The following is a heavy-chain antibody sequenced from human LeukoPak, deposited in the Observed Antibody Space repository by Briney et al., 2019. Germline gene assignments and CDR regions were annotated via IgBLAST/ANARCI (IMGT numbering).Heavy chain of an antibody. J-gene: IGHJ4*02. D-gene: IGHD4-17*01. V-gene: IGHV4-59*01. CDR3: ASTTVTTGGVDY. CDR2: IYYSGST. CDR1: GGSISSYY. Sequence: SETLFLTCTVSGGSISSYYWSWIRQPPGKGLEWIGYIYYSGSTNYNPSLKSRVTISVGTSKNQFSLKLSSVTAADTAVYYCASTTVTTGGVDYWGQGTLVTVSS.